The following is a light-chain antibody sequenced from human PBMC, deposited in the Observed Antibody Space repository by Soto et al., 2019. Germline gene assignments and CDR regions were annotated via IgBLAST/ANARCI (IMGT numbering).Light chain of an antibody. CDR1: SSNVGGYNY. V-gene: IGLV2-14*01. CDR2: DVS. J-gene: IGLJ1*01. CDR3: SSYTSSSNLYV. Sequence: QSDLTQPASVSGSPGQSITISCTGTSSNVGGYNYVSWYQQHPGKAPKLMIYDVSNRPSGVSNRFSGSKSGNTASLTISGLQTEDEADYYCSSYTSSSNLYVFGTGTKLTVL.